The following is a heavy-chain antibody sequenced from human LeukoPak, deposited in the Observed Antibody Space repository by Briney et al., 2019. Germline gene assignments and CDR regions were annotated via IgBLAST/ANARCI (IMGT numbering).Heavy chain of an antibody. CDR3: ARDYVWGSSESDY. CDR2: ISSSGSTI. V-gene: IGHV3-48*03. D-gene: IGHD7-27*01. CDR1: GFTFGTYE. Sequence: GGSLRLSCAASGFTFGTYEMTWVRQSPGKGLEWVSYISSSGSTIYYADSVKGRFTISRDNAKNSLFLQMSSLRVEDTAIYYCARDYVWGSSESDYWGQGTLVTVSS. J-gene: IGHJ4*02.